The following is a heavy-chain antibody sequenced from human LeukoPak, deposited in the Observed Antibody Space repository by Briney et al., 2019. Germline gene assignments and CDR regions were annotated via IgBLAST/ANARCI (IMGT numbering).Heavy chain of an antibody. CDR2: MNPNSGNT. Sequence: ASVTVSCKASGYTFTSYDINWVRQATGQGLEWMGWMNPNSGNTGYAQKFQGRVTMTRNTSISTAYMELSSLRSEDTAVYYCARGRFRTKNWFDPWGQGTLVTVSS. CDR3: ARGRFRTKNWFDP. CDR1: GYTFTSYD. J-gene: IGHJ5*02. V-gene: IGHV1-8*01. D-gene: IGHD3-3*01.